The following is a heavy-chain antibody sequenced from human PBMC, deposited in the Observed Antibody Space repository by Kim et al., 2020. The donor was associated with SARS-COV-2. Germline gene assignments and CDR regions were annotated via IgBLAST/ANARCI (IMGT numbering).Heavy chain of an antibody. Sequence: ASVKVSCKVSGYTLTELSMHWVRQAPGKGLEWMGGFDPEDGETIYAQKFQGRVTMTEDTSTDTAYMELSSLRSEDTAVYYCARWFGDLRWFDPWGQGTLVTVSS. CDR3: ARWFGDLRWFDP. CDR1: GYTLTELS. D-gene: IGHD3-10*01. J-gene: IGHJ5*02. CDR2: FDPEDGET. V-gene: IGHV1-24*01.